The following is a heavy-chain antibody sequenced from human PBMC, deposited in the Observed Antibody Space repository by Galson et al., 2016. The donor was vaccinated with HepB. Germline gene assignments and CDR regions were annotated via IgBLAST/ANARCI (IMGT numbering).Heavy chain of an antibody. CDR3: ARVAVTGNYYYYGVDV. Sequence: CAISGDSVSSNSAAWNWIRQSPSRGLEWLGRTYYRSKWYNDYAVSVKSRITINPDTSKNQFSPQLSSVTPEDTAVYYCARVAVTGNYYYYGVDVWGQGTTVTVSS. V-gene: IGHV6-1*01. J-gene: IGHJ6*02. D-gene: IGHD6-19*01. CDR1: GDSVSSNSAA. CDR2: TYYRSKWYN.